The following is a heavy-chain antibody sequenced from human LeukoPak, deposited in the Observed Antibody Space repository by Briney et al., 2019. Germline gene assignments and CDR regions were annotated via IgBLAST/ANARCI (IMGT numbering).Heavy chain of an antibody. CDR2: MNRDGSQI. J-gene: IGHJ4*02. CDR3: TRGSFGVFDY. Sequence: GGSLRLSCAASGFTFSDYSMHWVRQAPGKGLEWVSSMNRDGSQIHHADSVEGRFTISRDNARNSLYLHMNGLRDEDTAVYYCTRGSFGVFDYWGQGILVTVSS. V-gene: IGHV3-48*02. CDR1: GFTFSDYS. D-gene: IGHD3-10*01.